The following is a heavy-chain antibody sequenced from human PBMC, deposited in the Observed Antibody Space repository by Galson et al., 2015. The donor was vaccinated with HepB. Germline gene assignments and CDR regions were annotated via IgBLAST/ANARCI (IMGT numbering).Heavy chain of an antibody. CDR2: IYPADSDT. CDR1: GYIFTSFW. J-gene: IGHJ4*02. Sequence: QSGAEVKKPGESLKISCKGSGYIFTSFWIGWVRQMPGKGLEWMGIIYPADSDTTYSPSFQGQVSFSVDKSTSTAYLQWGSLQASDTAMYFCATAAHDSSGYYSLWGQGTLVTVSS. V-gene: IGHV5-51*03. D-gene: IGHD3-22*01. CDR3: ATAAHDSSGYYSL.